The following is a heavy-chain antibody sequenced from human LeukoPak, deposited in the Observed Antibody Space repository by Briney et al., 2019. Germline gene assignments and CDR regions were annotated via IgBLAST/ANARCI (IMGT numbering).Heavy chain of an antibody. V-gene: IGHV4-39*07. D-gene: IGHD3-16*01. J-gene: IGHJ4*02. CDR2: IYYSGST. CDR1: GGSISSSSYY. Sequence: SETLSLTCTVSGGSISSSSYYWGWIRQPPGKGLEWIGSIYYSGSTYYNPSLESRVTISVDTSKNQFSLKLSSVTAADTAVYYCARDGVGGNDYWGQGTLVTVSP. CDR3: ARDGVGGNDY.